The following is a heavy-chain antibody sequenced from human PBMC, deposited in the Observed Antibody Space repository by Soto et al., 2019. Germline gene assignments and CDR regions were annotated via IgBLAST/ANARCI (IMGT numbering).Heavy chain of an antibody. D-gene: IGHD3-10*01. V-gene: IGHV1-8*01. CDR3: ARGAGMRFGESPYYYYYGMDV. J-gene: IGHJ6*02. Sequence: ASVKVSCKASGYTLTSYDINWVRQATGQGLEWMGWMNPNSGNTGYAQKFQGRVTMTRNTSISTAYMELSGLRSEDTAVYYCARGAGMRFGESPYYYYYGMDVWGQGTTVTVSS. CDR1: GYTLTSYD. CDR2: MNPNSGNT.